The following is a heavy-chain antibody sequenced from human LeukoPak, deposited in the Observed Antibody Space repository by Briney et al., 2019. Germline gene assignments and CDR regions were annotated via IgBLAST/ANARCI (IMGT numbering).Heavy chain of an antibody. J-gene: IGHJ4*02. Sequence: SGGSLRLSCAASGFTFSSYSMNWVRQAPGKRLEWVANIKQDGSEKYYVDSVKGRFTISRDNANNSLYLQMNSLRAEDTAVYYCARGRGGLLWFGEFNSWGQGTLVTVSS. CDR1: GFTFSSYS. D-gene: IGHD3-10*01. V-gene: IGHV3-7*01. CDR3: ARGRGGLLWFGEFNS. CDR2: IKQDGSEK.